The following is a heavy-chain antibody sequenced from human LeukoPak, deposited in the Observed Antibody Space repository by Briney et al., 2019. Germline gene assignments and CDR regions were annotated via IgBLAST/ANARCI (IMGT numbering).Heavy chain of an antibody. V-gene: IGHV3-20*04. CDR1: GFTFDDYG. Sequence: GSLRLSCAASGFTFDDYGMSWVRQAPGKGLEWVSGINWNGGSTGYADSVKGRFTISRDNAKNSLYLQMNSLRAEDTALYYCASHYDLWSDVDYWGQGTLVIASS. CDR2: INWNGGST. J-gene: IGHJ4*02. CDR3: ASHYDLWSDVDY. D-gene: IGHD3-3*01.